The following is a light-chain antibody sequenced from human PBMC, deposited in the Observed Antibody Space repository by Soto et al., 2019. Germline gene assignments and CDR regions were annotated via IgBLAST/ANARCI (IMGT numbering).Light chain of an antibody. Sequence: EIVMTQSPATLSVSPGERATLSCRASQSVSRNLAWYQQKPGQAPRLLIYGASTRATGIPGRFSGSGSGTDFTLTISSLQSEDFAVYYCQQYSNWPPWTFGQGTKV. V-gene: IGKV3-15*01. CDR1: QSVSRN. CDR3: QQYSNWPPWT. CDR2: GAS. J-gene: IGKJ1*01.